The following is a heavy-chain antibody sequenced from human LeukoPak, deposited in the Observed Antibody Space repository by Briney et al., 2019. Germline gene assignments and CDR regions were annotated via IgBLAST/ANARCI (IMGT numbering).Heavy chain of an antibody. CDR3: ARDYYDSSGYGSFDY. CDR2: INPNSGGT. J-gene: IGHJ4*02. CDR1: GYNFTGYY. Sequence: GASVKVSCKASGYNFTGYYIHWVRQAPGQGLEWMGWINPNSGGTNYAQKFQGRVTMTRDTSISTAYMELSRLRSDDTAVFYCARDYYDSSGYGSFDYWGQGTLVTVSS. V-gene: IGHV1-2*02. D-gene: IGHD3-22*01.